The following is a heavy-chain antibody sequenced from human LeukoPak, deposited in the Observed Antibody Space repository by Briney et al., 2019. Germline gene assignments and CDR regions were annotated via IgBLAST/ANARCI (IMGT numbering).Heavy chain of an antibody. D-gene: IGHD3-22*01. J-gene: IGHJ4*02. Sequence: GGSLRLSCAASGFTFNTYEMNWVRQAPGKGLEWLAYISTSGITMYYADSVKGRFTISRDNAKNSLYLQMNSLRAEDTAIYYCARENYHDSSGLKWGQGTLVTVSS. V-gene: IGHV3-48*03. CDR1: GFTFNTYE. CDR2: ISTSGITM. CDR3: ARENYHDSSGLK.